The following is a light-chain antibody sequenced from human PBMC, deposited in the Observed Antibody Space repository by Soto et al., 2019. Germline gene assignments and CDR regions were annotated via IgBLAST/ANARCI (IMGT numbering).Light chain of an antibody. V-gene: IGLV2-8*01. Sequence: QSALTQPASVSGSPGQSITISCTGTSSDVGGYNYVSWYQQHPGIAPKLLIYGGTKRPSGVPDRFSGSKSGNTASLTVSGLQSEDEADYYCSSYAGSSNWVFGGGTKLTVL. J-gene: IGLJ3*02. CDR1: SSDVGGYNY. CDR3: SSYAGSSNWV. CDR2: GGT.